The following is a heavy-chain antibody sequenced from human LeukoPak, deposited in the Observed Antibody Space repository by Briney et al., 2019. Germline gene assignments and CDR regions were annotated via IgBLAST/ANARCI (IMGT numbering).Heavy chain of an antibody. V-gene: IGHV3-74*01. D-gene: IGHD2-2*01. CDR1: GFTFSSYW. CDR3: ARDRYCSSTSCYHVAWFDP. J-gene: IGHJ5*02. Sequence: GGSLRLSCAASGFTFSSYWMHWVRQAPGKGLGWVSRINSDGSSTSYADSVKGRFTISRDNAKNTLYLQMNSLRAEDTAVYYCARDRYCSSTSCYHVAWFDPWGQGTLVTVSS. CDR2: INSDGSST.